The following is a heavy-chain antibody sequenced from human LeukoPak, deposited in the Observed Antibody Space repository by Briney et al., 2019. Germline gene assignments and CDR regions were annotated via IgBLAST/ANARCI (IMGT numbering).Heavy chain of an antibody. CDR3: AKDGADYDILTGHYFDY. CDR2: ISGSGGST. V-gene: IGHV3-23*01. Sequence: GSLRLSCAASGFTFSSYAMSWVRQAPGKGLEWVAAISGSGGSTYYAASVKGRFTICGDNSKNTPYLQMNSMRAEDTAVYYCAKDGADYDILTGHYFDYWGQGTLVTVSS. J-gene: IGHJ4*02. CDR1: GFTFSSYA. D-gene: IGHD3-9*01.